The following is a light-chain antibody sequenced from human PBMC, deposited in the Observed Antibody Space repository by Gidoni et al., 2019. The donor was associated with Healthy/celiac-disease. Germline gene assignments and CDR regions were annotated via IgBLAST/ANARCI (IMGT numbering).Light chain of an antibody. CDR1: QSISSW. J-gene: IGKJ2*01. V-gene: IGKV1-5*03. CDR3: QQYKSYSLYT. Sequence: DSQMTQSPSTLSASVGDRVTITCRASQSISSWLAWYQQKPGKAPKLLIYKASSLESGVPSRFSGSGSGTEFTLTISSLQPDDFATYYCQQYKSYSLYTFGQGTKLEIK. CDR2: KAS.